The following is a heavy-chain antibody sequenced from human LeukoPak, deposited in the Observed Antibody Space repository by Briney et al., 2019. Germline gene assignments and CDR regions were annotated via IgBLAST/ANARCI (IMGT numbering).Heavy chain of an antibody. CDR2: ISWNSGSI. D-gene: IGHD2-15*01. CDR1: GFTSDDYA. Sequence: PGGSLRLSCAASGFTSDDYAMHWVRRAPGEGLEWVSGISWNSGSIDYADSVKGRFTISRDNAKNSLYLQMNSLRAEDTALYYCAKDIGYCSGGSCDPSNYFDYWGQGTLVTVSS. J-gene: IGHJ4*02. V-gene: IGHV3-9*02. CDR3: AKDIGYCSGGSCDPSNYFDY.